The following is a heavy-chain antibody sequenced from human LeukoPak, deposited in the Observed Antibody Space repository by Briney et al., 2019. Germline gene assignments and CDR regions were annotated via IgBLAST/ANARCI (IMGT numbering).Heavy chain of an antibody. J-gene: IGHJ4*02. CDR1: GNIFTNYY. V-gene: IGHV1-46*01. CDR3: ATEAPGSYRFDN. D-gene: IGHD3-10*01. Sequence: GASVKVSCKASGNIFTNYYLHWVRLAPGRGLEWMGAVYTDGGTITNTRSFQDRVTMTRDVSTRTVYMELSSLNSEDTAVYYCATEAPGSYRFDNWGQEILVTVSS. CDR2: VYTDGGTI.